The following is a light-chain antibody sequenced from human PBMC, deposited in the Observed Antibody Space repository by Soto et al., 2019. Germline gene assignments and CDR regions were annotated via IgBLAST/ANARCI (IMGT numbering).Light chain of an antibody. CDR1: QRVSSN. Sequence: EIALTQSPAALSVSPGERATLPCRASQRVSSNFAWYQQKPGQAPRLLIYGASTMDTGIQAMFSGSGSRTDFTLTISSLEPEDVAVYHCQQYDTSPGTFGQGTKVDI. V-gene: IGKV3-15*01. J-gene: IGKJ1*01. CDR2: GAS. CDR3: QQYDTSPGT.